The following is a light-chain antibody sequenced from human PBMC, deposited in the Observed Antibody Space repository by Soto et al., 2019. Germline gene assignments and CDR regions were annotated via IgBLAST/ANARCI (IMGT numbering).Light chain of an antibody. J-gene: IGKJ3*01. CDR1: QTVSRH. CDR3: QQRGNWPPGFT. Sequence: EIVFTQSPATLSLSPSERATLSCRASQTVSRHLAWYQQKPGQAPRLLIYDTSNRATGIPARFSGSGSGTDFNPTISGRETEDFAVYYCQQRGNWPPGFTFGPGTTVDMK. V-gene: IGKV3-11*01. CDR2: DTS.